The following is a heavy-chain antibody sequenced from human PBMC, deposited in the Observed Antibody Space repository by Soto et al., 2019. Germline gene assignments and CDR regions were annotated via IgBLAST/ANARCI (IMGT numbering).Heavy chain of an antibody. V-gene: IGHV1-69*13. CDR2: IIPIFGTA. J-gene: IGHJ4*02. D-gene: IGHD4-17*01. Sequence: GASVKVSCKASGGTFSSYAISWVGQAPGQGVEWMGGIIPIFGTANYAQKFQGRGTITADESTSTAYMELSSLRSEDTAVYYCARHPHNYGDYLYYFDYWGQGTLVTVSS. CDR3: ARHPHNYGDYLYYFDY. CDR1: GGTFSSYA.